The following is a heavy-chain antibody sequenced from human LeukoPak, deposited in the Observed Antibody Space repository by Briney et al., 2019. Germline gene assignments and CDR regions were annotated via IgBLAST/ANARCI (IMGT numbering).Heavy chain of an antibody. Sequence: AASVKVSCKASGNTFTGYYMHWVRQAPGQGLEWMGWINPNSGGTNYAQNLQGRVSMTTDTSTSTAYMELRSLRSDDTAVYYCARGTSSYSDYNTFDYWGQGTLVSVSS. D-gene: IGHD4-11*01. V-gene: IGHV1-2*02. CDR1: GNTFTGYY. CDR2: INPNSGGT. J-gene: IGHJ4*02. CDR3: ARGTSSYSDYNTFDY.